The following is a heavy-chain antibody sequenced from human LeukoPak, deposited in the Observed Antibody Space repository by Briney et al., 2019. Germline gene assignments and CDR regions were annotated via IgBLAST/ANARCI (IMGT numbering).Heavy chain of an antibody. CDR3: AKAGPDRIDY. CDR1: GFTFSSYG. Sequence: SGGSLRLSCAASGFTFSSYGMHWVRQAPGKGLEWVAVISYDGSNKYYADSVKGRFTISRDNSKNTLYLQMNSLRAEDTAVYYCAKAGPDRIDYWGQGTLVTVSS. J-gene: IGHJ4*02. CDR2: ISYDGSNK. V-gene: IGHV3-30*18.